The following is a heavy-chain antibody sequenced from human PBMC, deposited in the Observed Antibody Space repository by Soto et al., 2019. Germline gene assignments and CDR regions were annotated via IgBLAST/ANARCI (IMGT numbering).Heavy chain of an antibody. Sequence: SHPRLVNPTQTLTLPCTFSSLSLTTDDVGVGWIRQFPGKALDWLAVVYWDYDKRYSPSLKSRLTITKDTSNNQVFLTISNMDPVDTATYYCEQTGYRISLFDYWGQGTLV. V-gene: IGHV2-5*02. CDR1: SLSLTTDDVG. J-gene: IGHJ4*02. CDR3: EQTGYRISLFDY. CDR2: VYWDYDK. D-gene: IGHD3-16*02.